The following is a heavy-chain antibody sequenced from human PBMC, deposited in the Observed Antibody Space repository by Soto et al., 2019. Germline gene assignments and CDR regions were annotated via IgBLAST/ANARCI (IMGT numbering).Heavy chain of an antibody. D-gene: IGHD3-10*01. V-gene: IGHV1-46*03. Sequence: QVQLVQSGAEVKKPGASLKISCKASGYSLTSYYMHWVRQGPGQGLEWMGTINPISGSTTYAQKFQGRVAMTTDTSTGTVYMELSSLSSEDTAVYFCASYYGEPGPFDIWGQGTRVIVSS. CDR2: INPISGST. CDR3: ASYYGEPGPFDI. CDR1: GYSLTSYY. J-gene: IGHJ3*02.